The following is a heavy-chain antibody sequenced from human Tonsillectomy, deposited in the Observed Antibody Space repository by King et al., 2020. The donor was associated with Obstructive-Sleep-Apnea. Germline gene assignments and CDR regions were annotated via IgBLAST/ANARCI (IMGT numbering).Heavy chain of an antibody. CDR3: ARVLGYCSNINWGGVAY. V-gene: IGHV1-8*01. D-gene: IGHD2-2*01. J-gene: IGHJ4*02. Sequence: HVQLVESGAEVKKIGASVKVSCKTSGYPFNSNDINWVRQATGQGLEWMGLMNPHSGNEGYAQKFQGRVTMTRDTSINTAYMELNSLRSEDTAVYYCARVLGYCSNINWGGVAYCGQGTLVTVSS. CDR1: GYPFNSND. CDR2: MNPHSGNE.